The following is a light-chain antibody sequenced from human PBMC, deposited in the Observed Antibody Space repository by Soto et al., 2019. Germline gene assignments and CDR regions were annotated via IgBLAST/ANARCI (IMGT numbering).Light chain of an antibody. CDR3: QQGNNFPVT. CDR2: AAS. V-gene: IGKV1D-12*01. CDR1: QDISRW. Sequence: DVQMTQSPSSVSASVGDRVTITCRASQDISRWLAWYQQKPGQAPKFLIYAASNLQSGDPSRFSGSGSETDFALTISSLEPEDFASYYYQQGNNFPVTFGQGTRLEMK. J-gene: IGKJ5*01.